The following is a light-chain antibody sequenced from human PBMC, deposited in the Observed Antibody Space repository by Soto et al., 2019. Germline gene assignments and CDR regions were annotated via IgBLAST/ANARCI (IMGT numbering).Light chain of an antibody. J-gene: IGLJ3*02. V-gene: IGLV2-23*02. CDR2: EVG. CDR1: SGDVGNFNL. Sequence: QSALTQPASVSGSPGQSITISCTGTSGDVGNFNLVSWYQQHPGKAPHLIIYEVGKRPSGVSSRFSGSKSGNTASLTIYGLPAEDEGDYYCCAYAGGSVYVLFGGGTQLTVL. CDR3: CAYAGGSVYVL.